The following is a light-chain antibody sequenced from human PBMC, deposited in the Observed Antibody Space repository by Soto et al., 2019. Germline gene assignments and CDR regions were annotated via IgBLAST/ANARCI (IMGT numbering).Light chain of an antibody. CDR1: SSNIGAGYD. J-gene: IGLJ2*01. CDR3: QSYDSNLSCLV. V-gene: IGLV1-40*01. Sequence: QSVLTQPPSVSGSPGQTVTISCTGSSSNIGAGYDVYWYQQLPGTAPKLLIYDNSNRPSGVPDRFSGSKSGTSASLAITGLPDEDADDYYCQSYDSNLSCLVFGGGTKLTVL. CDR2: DNS.